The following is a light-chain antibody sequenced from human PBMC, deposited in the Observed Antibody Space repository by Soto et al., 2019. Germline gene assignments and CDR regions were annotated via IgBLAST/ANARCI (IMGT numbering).Light chain of an antibody. CDR2: GNN. CDR1: SSNLGADYD. Sequence: QSALTQPPSVSGAPGQRVTISCTGISSNLGADYDVHWYQQRPGTAPKLLIFGNNNRPSGVPDRFSGSTSGTSATLAITGLQAEDEGDYYGQSYVSTLCARNVFGTGSKGTVL. V-gene: IGLV1-40*01. CDR3: QSYVSTLCARNV. J-gene: IGLJ1*01.